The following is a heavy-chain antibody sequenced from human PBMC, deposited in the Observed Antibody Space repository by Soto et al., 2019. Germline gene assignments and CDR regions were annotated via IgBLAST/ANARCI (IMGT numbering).Heavy chain of an antibody. CDR3: PSWYEVGGSSTGYYFDY. J-gene: IGHJ4*02. Sequence: SETLSLTXTVSGGSISSGGYYWSWIRQHPGKGLEWIGYIYYSGSTYYNPSLKSRVTISVDTSKNQFSLKLSSVTAADTAVYYCPSWYEVGGSSTGYYFDYWGQGTLVTVSS. CDR1: GGSISSGGYY. V-gene: IGHV4-31*02. D-gene: IGHD1-26*01. CDR2: IYYSGST.